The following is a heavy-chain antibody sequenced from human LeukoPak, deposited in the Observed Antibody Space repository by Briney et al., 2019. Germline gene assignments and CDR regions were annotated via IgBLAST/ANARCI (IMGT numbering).Heavy chain of an antibody. CDR3: ARGPALVGATPIYYYYYGMDV. D-gene: IGHD1-26*01. Sequence: GAPLRLSCAASGFTFSSYAMSWVRQAPGKGLEYVSAISSNGGSTYYANSVKGRFTISRDNSKNTLYLQKGSLRAEDMAVYYCARGPALVGATPIYYYYYGMDVWGQGTTVTVSS. V-gene: IGHV3-64*01. CDR1: GFTFSSYA. CDR2: ISSNGGST. J-gene: IGHJ6*02.